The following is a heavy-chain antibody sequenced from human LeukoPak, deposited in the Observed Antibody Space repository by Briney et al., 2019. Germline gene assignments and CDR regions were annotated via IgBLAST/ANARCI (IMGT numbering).Heavy chain of an antibody. Sequence: SETLSLTCTVSGGSISSYYWSWIRQPPGEGLEWIGYIYYSGSTNYNPSLKSRVTISVDTSKNQFSLKLSSVTAADTAVYYCVRVGYSYGLPNWFDPWGQGTLVTVSS. V-gene: IGHV4-59*01. J-gene: IGHJ5*02. D-gene: IGHD5-18*01. CDR2: IYYSGST. CDR3: VRVGYSYGLPNWFDP. CDR1: GGSISSYY.